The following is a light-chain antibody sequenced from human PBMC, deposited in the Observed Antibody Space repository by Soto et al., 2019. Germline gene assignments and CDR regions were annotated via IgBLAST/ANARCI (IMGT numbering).Light chain of an antibody. Sequence: QSVLTQPASVSGSPGQSITISCTGTSSDVGGYNYVSWYQQHPGKAPKLMIYDVTNRPSGVSNRFSGSKSGHTASLTISGLQAEDEADYYCSSYTSSSTPLVFGGGTKVTVL. CDR1: SSDVGGYNY. J-gene: IGLJ3*02. CDR3: SSYTSSSTPLV. CDR2: DVT. V-gene: IGLV2-14*01.